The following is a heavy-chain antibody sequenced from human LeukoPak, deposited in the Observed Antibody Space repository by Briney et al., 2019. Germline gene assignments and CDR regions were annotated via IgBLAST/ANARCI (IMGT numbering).Heavy chain of an antibody. D-gene: IGHD6-13*01. CDR1: GFTFNSYA. CDR3: ARGYSSSWSAIDY. J-gene: IGHJ4*02. V-gene: IGHV3-23*01. CDR2: ISGSGDTT. Sequence: PGGSLRLSCAASGFTFNSYAMSWVRQASGKGLEWVSAISGSGDTTYYADSVKGRFTISRDNSKNTLYLQMNNLRAEDTAVYYCARGYSSSWSAIDYWGQGTLVTVSS.